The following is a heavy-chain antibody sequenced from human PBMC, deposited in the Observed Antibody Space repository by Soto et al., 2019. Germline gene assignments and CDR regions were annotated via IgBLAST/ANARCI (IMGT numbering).Heavy chain of an antibody. CDR1: GGTFSSYT. CDR3: AHSPSVDWFIAGSWFDP. D-gene: IGHD3-9*01. Sequence: SVKVSCKASGGTFSSYTISWVRQAPGQALEWMGWITPFNGDVNYAQKFQERVTITRDRSLNTAYMEMTNMDPVDTATYYCAHSPSVDWFIAGSWFDPWGQGTLVTVSS. J-gene: IGHJ5*02. V-gene: IGHV1-45*02. CDR2: ITPFNGDV.